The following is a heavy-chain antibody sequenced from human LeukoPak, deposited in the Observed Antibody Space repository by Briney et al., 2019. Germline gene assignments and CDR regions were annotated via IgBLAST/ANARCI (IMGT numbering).Heavy chain of an antibody. CDR1: GGSISSYY. V-gene: IGHV4-4*09. CDR2: IYTSGST. D-gene: IGHD6-13*01. Sequence: PSGTLSLTCTVSGGSISSYYWSWIRQPPGKGLEWIGYIYTSGSTNYNPYLKSRVTISVDTSKNQFSLKLSSVTAADTAVYYCARLFGQQLVGWFDPWGQGTLVTVSS. CDR3: ARLFGQQLVGWFDP. J-gene: IGHJ5*02.